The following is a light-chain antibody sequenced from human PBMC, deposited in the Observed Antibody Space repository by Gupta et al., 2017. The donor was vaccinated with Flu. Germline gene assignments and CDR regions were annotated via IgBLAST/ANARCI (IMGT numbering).Light chain of an antibody. Sequence: GKTARSTCGGNNIGSKSVHWYQQKPGQAPLLVVYDDSDRPSGIPGRFSGSNSGNTATLTIRRVEAGDEADYYCQEWDSSSLYVFGTGTKVTVL. CDR3: QEWDSSSLYV. CDR2: DDS. J-gene: IGLJ1*01. V-gene: IGLV3-21*03. CDR1: NIGSKS.